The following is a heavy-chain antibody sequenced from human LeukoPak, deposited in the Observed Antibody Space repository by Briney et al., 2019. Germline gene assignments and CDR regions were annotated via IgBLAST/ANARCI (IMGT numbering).Heavy chain of an antibody. CDR3: VNLGYSD. Sequence: GGSLRLSCEASGLSFSAAWMTWVRQAPGKGLEGVATIKNDGSDKYYVDSVKGRFTLSRDNAKNLVYLQMNSLRVEDTAVYYCVNLGYSDGGQGTLITVSS. V-gene: IGHV3-7*01. D-gene: IGHD5-12*01. J-gene: IGHJ4*02. CDR1: GLSFSAAW. CDR2: IKNDGSDK.